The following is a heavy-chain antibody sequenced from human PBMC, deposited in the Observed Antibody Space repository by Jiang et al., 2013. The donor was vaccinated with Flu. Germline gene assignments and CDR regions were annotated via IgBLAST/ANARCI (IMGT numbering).Heavy chain of an antibody. D-gene: IGHD6-13*01. J-gene: IGHJ4*02. CDR3: ARGKQQLVLFDY. Sequence: RTYYRSKWYNDYAVSVKSRITINPDTSKNQFSLQLNSVTPEDTAVYYCARGKQQLVLFDYWGQGTLVTVSS. CDR2: TYYRSKWYN. V-gene: IGHV6-1*01.